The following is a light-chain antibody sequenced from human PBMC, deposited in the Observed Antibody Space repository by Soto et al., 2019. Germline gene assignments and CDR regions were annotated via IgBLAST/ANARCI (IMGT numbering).Light chain of an antibody. V-gene: IGLV2-14*01. J-gene: IGLJ1*01. CDR1: SSDVGGYNS. CDR3: SSFTSSITYV. CDR2: DVT. Sequence: QSALTQPASVSGSPGQSITISCTGTSSDVGGYNSVSWYRQDPGKAPKLIIYDVTYRPSGVSNRFSGSKSGNTASLTISGLQSEDEADHHCSSFTSSITYVFXTGTKVTVL.